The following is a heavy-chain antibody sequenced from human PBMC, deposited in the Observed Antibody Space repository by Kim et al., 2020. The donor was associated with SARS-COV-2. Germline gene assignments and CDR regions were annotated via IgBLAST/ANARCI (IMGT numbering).Heavy chain of an antibody. J-gene: IGHJ6*02. CDR2: ISAYNGNT. CDR3: ARDTYYYGSGSYAGYYYGMDV. Sequence: ASVKVSCKASGYTFTSYGISWVRQAPGQGLEWMGWISAYNGNTNYAQKLQGRVTMTTDTSTSTAYMELRSLRSDDTAVYYCARDTYYYGSGSYAGYYYGMDVWGQGTTVTVSS. V-gene: IGHV1-18*01. CDR1: GYTFTSYG. D-gene: IGHD3-10*01.